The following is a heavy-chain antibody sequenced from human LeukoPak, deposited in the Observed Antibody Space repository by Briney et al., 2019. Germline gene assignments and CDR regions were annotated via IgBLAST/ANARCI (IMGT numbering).Heavy chain of an antibody. Sequence: PGGSLRLPCAASGFIFSTFAMHWVRQAPGKGLEWVALISYDGNFRNYAESVKGRFTISRDNSKNTVHLQMNSLGAEDTAVYYCARPAPPGGIVYGFHIWGQGTMVTVSS. V-gene: IGHV3-30*04. J-gene: IGHJ3*02. CDR1: GFIFSTFA. D-gene: IGHD3-16*02. CDR3: ARPAPPGGIVYGFHI. CDR2: ISYDGNFR.